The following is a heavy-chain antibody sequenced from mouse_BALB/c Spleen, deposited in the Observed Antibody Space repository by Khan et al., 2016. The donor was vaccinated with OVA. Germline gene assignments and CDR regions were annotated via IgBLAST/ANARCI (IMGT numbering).Heavy chain of an antibody. J-gene: IGHJ4*01. CDR2: IAPGSGSA. CDR1: GYTFTSYW. V-gene: IGHV1S41*01. Sequence: DLVKPGASVKLSCKASGYTFTSYWINWIKQRPGQGFEWIGRIAPGSGSAYYSAMFKGKATLTVDTSSSTAYIQLSSLSSEDSAVYLCARENCYGNSRYAMDYWGQGTSVTVSS. CDR3: ARENCYGNSRYAMDY. D-gene: IGHD1-1*01.